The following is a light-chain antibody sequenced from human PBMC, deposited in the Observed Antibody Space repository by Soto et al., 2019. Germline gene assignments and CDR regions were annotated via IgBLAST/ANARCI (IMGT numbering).Light chain of an antibody. CDR3: QQYGKSPWT. V-gene: IGKV3-20*01. J-gene: IGKJ1*01. CDR2: GAS. Sequence: EIVLTQSPGTLSLSPGERATLSCRASQSVSSNYLAWCQQRPGQAPRLLIYGASIRAIGIPDRFSGSGSGTDFTLTISRLEPEDFAVYYCQQYGKSPWTFGQGTKVEI. CDR1: QSVSSNY.